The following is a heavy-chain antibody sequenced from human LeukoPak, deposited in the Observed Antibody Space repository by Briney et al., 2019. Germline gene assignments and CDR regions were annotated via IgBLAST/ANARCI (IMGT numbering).Heavy chain of an antibody. Sequence: GRSLRLSYAASGCTFSSYGMHWVRQAPGKGLEWVAVISYDGSNKYYADSVKGRFTISRDNSKNTLYLQMNSLRAEDTAVYYCAKVGPDGYYGMDVWGQGTTVTVSS. J-gene: IGHJ6*02. V-gene: IGHV3-30*18. D-gene: IGHD5-24*01. CDR3: AKVGPDGYYGMDV. CDR1: GCTFSSYG. CDR2: ISYDGSNK.